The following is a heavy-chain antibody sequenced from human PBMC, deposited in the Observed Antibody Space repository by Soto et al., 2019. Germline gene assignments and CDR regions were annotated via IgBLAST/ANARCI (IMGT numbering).Heavy chain of an antibody. D-gene: IGHD2-15*01. CDR1: GFTFSNHG. Sequence: QVQVVESGGGVVQPGRSLRLSCVASGFTFSNHGMHWVRQATGKGLEWVAGIWYDGSNKYYADSVKGRFTISRDNSRNTSYLQMNSLRAEDTAVYYCAREDRYCSGGNCHSDWFDPWGQGTLVTVSS. V-gene: IGHV3-33*01. J-gene: IGHJ5*02. CDR3: AREDRYCSGGNCHSDWFDP. CDR2: IWYDGSNK.